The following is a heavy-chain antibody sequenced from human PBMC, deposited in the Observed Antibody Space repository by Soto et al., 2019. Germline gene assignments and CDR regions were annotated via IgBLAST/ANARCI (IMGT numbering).Heavy chain of an antibody. J-gene: IGHJ4*02. D-gene: IGHD2-15*01. CDR2: ISNYNGNR. Sequence: QVQLVQSGAEVKKPGASVKVSCKASGYTFTDYGISWVRQAPGQGLEWMGWISNYNGNRKYVQRLQGRVTTTTATSTRKAYRALRSPTSHDTAVYYCARGFWRYCSAGSCLGDYWGQGTLVTVSS. V-gene: IGHV1-18*01. CDR1: GYTFTDYG. CDR3: ARGFWRYCSAGSCLGDY.